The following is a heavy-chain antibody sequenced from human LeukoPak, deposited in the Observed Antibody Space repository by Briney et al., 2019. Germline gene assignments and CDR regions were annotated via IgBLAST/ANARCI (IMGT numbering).Heavy chain of an antibody. CDR2: ISSSSSYI. J-gene: IGHJ6*03. V-gene: IGHV3-21*01. CDR1: GFTFSNAW. D-gene: IGHD2-8*01. Sequence: GRSLRLSCAASGFTFSNAWMSWVRQAPGKGLEWVSSISSSSSYIYYADSVKGRFTISRDNAKNSLYLQMNSLRAEDTAVYYCARDRCTNGVCYLFHYYYYMDVWGKGTTVTVSS. CDR3: ARDRCTNGVCYLFHYYYYMDV.